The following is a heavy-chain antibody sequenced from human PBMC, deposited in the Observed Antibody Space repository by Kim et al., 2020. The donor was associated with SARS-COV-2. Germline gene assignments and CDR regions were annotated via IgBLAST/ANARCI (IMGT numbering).Heavy chain of an antibody. V-gene: IGHV4-59*01. CDR3: ARQHSFSSGWMAFDH. J-gene: IGHJ4*02. Sequence: SETLSLTCTVSGGSIDTYYWTWIRQSPGKGLEWIGYSYYSGKSNYNPSLKSRVTISVDTSKNQFSLRLTSVTAADTAVYYCARQHSFSSGWMAFDHWGQGTLVTVS. D-gene: IGHD6-19*01. CDR1: GGSIDTYY. CDR2: SYYSGKS.